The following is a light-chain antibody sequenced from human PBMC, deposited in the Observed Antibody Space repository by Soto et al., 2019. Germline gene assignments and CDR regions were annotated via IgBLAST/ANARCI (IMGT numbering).Light chain of an antibody. CDR2: END. V-gene: IGLV1-51*02. CDR1: SSDIGNNY. CDR3: GTWDNSLSAV. Sequence: QSVLTQPPSVSAAPGQKVTISCSGSSSDIGNNYISWYQQLPGTAPKLLIFENDKRPSGIPDRFSGSKSGTSATLGTTGLQTGDEADYYCGTWDNSLSAVFGGGTQLTVL. J-gene: IGLJ7*01.